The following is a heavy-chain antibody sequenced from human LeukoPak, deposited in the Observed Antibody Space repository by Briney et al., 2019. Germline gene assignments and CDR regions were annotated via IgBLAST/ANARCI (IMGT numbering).Heavy chain of an antibody. J-gene: IGHJ4*02. Sequence: GGSLRLSCAASGFTSSNYVMSWVRQAPGKGLEWVSGISGSDGITYHADSVKGRFTISRDNSKNTLYLQMNSLRAEDTAVYYCAKDSPPRIAAAGTMWPFDYWGQGTLVTVSS. CDR1: GFTSSNYV. CDR3: AKDSPPRIAAAGTMWPFDY. CDR2: ISGSDGIT. V-gene: IGHV3-23*01. D-gene: IGHD6-13*01.